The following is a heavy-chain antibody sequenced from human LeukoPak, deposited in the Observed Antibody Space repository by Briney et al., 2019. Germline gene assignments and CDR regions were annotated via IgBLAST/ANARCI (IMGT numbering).Heavy chain of an antibody. Sequence: GGSLRLSCAASGFTFSSYAMHWVRQAPGKGLEWVAVISYDGSNKYYADSVKGRFTISRDNSKNTLYLQMNSLRAEDTAVYYCARGWSFMGGQKGFDYWGQGTLVTVSS. V-gene: IGHV3-30*04. CDR3: ARGWSFMGGQKGFDY. CDR2: ISYDGSNK. J-gene: IGHJ4*02. CDR1: GFTFSSYA. D-gene: IGHD1-26*01.